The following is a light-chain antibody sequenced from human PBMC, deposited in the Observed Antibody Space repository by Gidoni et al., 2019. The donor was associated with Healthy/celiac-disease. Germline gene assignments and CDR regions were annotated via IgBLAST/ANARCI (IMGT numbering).Light chain of an antibody. J-gene: IGKJ2*01. V-gene: IGKV3-15*01. CDR3: QQYNNWPPYT. CDR1: QSVSSN. Sequence: EIVMTQSPATLSVSPGERATLSCRASQSVSSNLAWYQQKPGQAPRLLIYGASTRATGIPARFIGSCSGTEFTLTISSLQSEEFAVYYCQQYNNWPPYTFGQGTKLEIK. CDR2: GAS.